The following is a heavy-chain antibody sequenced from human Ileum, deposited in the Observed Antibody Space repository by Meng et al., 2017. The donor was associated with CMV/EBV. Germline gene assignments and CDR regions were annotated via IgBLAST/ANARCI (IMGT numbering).Heavy chain of an antibody. CDR3: ARVRVHSSGWRPFDY. J-gene: IGHJ4*01. CDR1: GYSLSSTSHH. V-gene: IGHV4-39*07. D-gene: IGHD6-19*01. CDR2: IYYTWNS. Sequence: SETLSLTCAVSGYSLSSTSHHWGWLRQPPGQGLEWIGNIYYTWNSYYNPSLKSRVNILTDTSKNQFSLRLDFVTAADTAMYYCARVRVHSSGWRPFDYWGRGTLVTVSS.